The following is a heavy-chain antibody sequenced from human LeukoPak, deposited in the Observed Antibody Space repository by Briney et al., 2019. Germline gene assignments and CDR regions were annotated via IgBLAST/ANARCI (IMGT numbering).Heavy chain of an antibody. CDR1: GGSISSGDYY. V-gene: IGHV4-30-4*01. J-gene: IGHJ4*02. D-gene: IGHD5-18*01. CDR3: ARDPGATTYSYGCFDY. CDR2: IYYNGST. Sequence: SETLSLTCTVSGGSISSGDYYWSWIRQPPGKGLEWIGYIYYNGSTYYNPSLKSRVTISVDTSKNQFSLKLSSVTAADTAVYYCARDPGATTYSYGCFDYWGQGTLVTVSS.